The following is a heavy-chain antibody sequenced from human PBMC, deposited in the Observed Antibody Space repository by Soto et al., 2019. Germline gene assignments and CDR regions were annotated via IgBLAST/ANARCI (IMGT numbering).Heavy chain of an antibody. CDR1: GYTITSYV. Sequence: ASVKVSCKASGYTITSYVISWVRQAPRQGLEWMGWISAYNGNTNYAQKLQGRVTMTTDTSTSTAYMELRSLRSDDTAVYYCARDDKFNFYYYGMDVWGQGTTVTVSS. J-gene: IGHJ6*02. D-gene: IGHD3-22*01. CDR2: ISAYNGNT. V-gene: IGHV1-18*01. CDR3: ARDDKFNFYYYGMDV.